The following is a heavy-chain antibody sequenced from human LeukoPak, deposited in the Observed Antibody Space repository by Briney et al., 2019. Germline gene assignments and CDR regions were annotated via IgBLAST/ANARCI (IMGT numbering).Heavy chain of an antibody. J-gene: IGHJ4*02. Sequence: PGGSLRLSCAASGFTFSSYSMNWVRQAPGKGLEWVSYISSSSSTIYYADSVKGRFTISRDNAKNSLYLQMNSLRAEDTAVYYCARDMDTAMVTVDYWGQGTLVTVSS. CDR1: GFTFSSYS. CDR2: ISSSSSTI. D-gene: IGHD5-18*01. CDR3: ARDMDTAMVTVDY. V-gene: IGHV3-48*04.